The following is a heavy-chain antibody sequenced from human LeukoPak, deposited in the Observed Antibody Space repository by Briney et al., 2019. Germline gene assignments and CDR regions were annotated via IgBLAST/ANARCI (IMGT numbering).Heavy chain of an antibody. CDR3: ARDPRPLDVIAARHFDY. Sequence: PGGSLRLSCAASGFTFSSYWMSWVRQAPGKGLEWVANIKQDGSEKYYVDSVKGRFTISRDNAKNSLYLQMNSLRAEDTAVYYCARDPRPLDVIAARHFDYWGQGTLVTVSS. CDR2: IKQDGSEK. D-gene: IGHD6-6*01. J-gene: IGHJ4*02. V-gene: IGHV3-7*01. CDR1: GFTFSSYW.